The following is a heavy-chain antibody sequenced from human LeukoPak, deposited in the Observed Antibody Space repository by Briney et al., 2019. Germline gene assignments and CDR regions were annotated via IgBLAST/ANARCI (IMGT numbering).Heavy chain of an antibody. V-gene: IGHV1-69*13. Sequence: SVKVSCKASGGTFSRYAISWVRQAPGQGLEWMGGIIPIFGTANYAQKFQGRVTITADESTSTAYMELSSLRSEDTAVYYCARDRLVAATGSYYYYGMDVWGQGTTVTVSS. CDR2: IIPIFGTA. CDR3: ARDRLVAATGSYYYYGMDV. J-gene: IGHJ6*02. CDR1: GGTFSRYA. D-gene: IGHD2-15*01.